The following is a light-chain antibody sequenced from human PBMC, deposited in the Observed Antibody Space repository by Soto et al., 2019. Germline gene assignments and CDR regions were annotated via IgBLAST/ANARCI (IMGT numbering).Light chain of an antibody. Sequence: EIVMTQSPATLSVSPGERATLSCRASQSVSSNLAWYQQKSGQAPRLLISGASTRATSIPARFSGSGSGTQVTLTISSLQSEDFAVYYCQQYNNWPLTFGGGTKVEIK. V-gene: IGKV3-15*01. CDR3: QQYNNWPLT. CDR1: QSVSSN. CDR2: GAS. J-gene: IGKJ4*01.